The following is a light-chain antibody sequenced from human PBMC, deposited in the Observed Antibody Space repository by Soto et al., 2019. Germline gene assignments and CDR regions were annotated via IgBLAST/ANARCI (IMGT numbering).Light chain of an antibody. Sequence: DIQMTQSPTSLSASVGDRVTITCRASQNIYEYLAWFQQKPGKAPKSLIYVASKLQSGVPSKFSGSGSGTQFPLTISSLQPEDFATYYCQQYSAYPWTFGQGTKVE. CDR3: QQYSAYPWT. CDR1: QNIYEY. J-gene: IGKJ1*01. V-gene: IGKV1-16*02. CDR2: VAS.